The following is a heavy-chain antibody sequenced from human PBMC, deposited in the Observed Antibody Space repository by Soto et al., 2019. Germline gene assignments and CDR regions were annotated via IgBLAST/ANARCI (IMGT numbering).Heavy chain of an antibody. CDR3: ARLGYCSSTSCRTYYYYYYMDV. CDR2: IYYSGST. Sequence: SQTLSLTCTVSGGSLSPSGYHLFLIRLPPEKGLEWIGSIYYSGSTYYNPSLKSRVTISVDTSKNQFSLKLSSVTAADTAVYYCARLGYCSSTSCRTYYYYYYMDVWGKGTTVT. CDR1: GGSLSPSGYH. D-gene: IGHD2-2*01. V-gene: IGHV4-39*01. J-gene: IGHJ6*03.